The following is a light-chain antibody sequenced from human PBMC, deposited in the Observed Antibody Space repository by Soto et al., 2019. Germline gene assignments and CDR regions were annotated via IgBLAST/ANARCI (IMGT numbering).Light chain of an antibody. CDR1: QSVSSSY. V-gene: IGKV3-20*01. CDR3: QQYGSSTWP. Sequence: EIVLTQSPGTLSLSPGERATLSCRASQSVSSSYLAWYQQKPGQAPRLLIYGASSRATGIPDRFSGSGSGEVFTLTSSRLEPEDFAVYYCQQYGSSTWPFGQGTKLEIK. J-gene: IGKJ1*01. CDR2: GAS.